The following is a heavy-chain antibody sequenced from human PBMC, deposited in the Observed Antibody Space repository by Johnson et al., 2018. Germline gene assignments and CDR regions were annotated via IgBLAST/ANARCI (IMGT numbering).Heavy chain of an antibody. J-gene: IGHJ6*02. D-gene: IGHD3-16*01. Sequence: EVQLVESGGGLVQPGGSLRLSCAASGFTFNIYWMHWVRQTPGKGLVWVSRISGDGSSTDYAESVKGRFTISRDNAKNTVYLQINSLSAEDTGVYHCAAGGGRDVWGQGTTVTVSS. CDR3: AAGGGRDV. CDR1: GFTFNIYW. CDR2: ISGDGSST. V-gene: IGHV3-74*01.